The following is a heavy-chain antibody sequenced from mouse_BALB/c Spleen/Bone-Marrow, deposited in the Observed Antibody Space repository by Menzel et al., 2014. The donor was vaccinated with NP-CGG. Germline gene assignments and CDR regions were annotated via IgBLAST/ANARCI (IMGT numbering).Heavy chain of an antibody. J-gene: IGHJ3*01. CDR2: IDPETGGT. V-gene: IGHV1-15*01. Sequence: VQLQQSGAELVRPGAPVTLSCKASGYTFTDYEMHWLKQTPAHGLEWIGAIDPETGGTAYNQKFKGRATLTTDKSSSTAYMKLRGLASEDSAVYDCTRLDSSGYGAYWGQGTLVTVSA. D-gene: IGHD3-2*01. CDR1: GYTFTDYE. CDR3: TRLDSSGYGAY.